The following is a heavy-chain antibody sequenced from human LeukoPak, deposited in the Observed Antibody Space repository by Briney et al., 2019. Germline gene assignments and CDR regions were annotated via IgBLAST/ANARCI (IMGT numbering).Heavy chain of an antibody. CDR1: GYTFTGYY. CDR2: IDPTSGGT. D-gene: IGHD6-19*01. Sequence: ASVKVSCKASGYTFTGYYIHWVRQAPGQGLEWMGWIDPTSGGTKYAQKFQGRVTMTRDTSISTAYMELSRLRADDTAVFYCARGGSAWDNPFDYWGQGTLVTVSS. CDR3: ARGGSAWDNPFDY. V-gene: IGHV1-2*02. J-gene: IGHJ4*02.